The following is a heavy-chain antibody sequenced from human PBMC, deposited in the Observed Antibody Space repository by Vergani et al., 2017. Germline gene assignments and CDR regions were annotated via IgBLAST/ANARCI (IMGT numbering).Heavy chain of an antibody. J-gene: IGHJ3*01. Sequence: QLVESGGGWVQPGGSLRLSCVVSGFDFSSYIMNWVRQAPGKGLEWVSVVSTGTKSQSFAESVKGRFTISRDSAKNSLYLQIDSLRAEDTAVYYCAREYSSTSGRAFDFWGQGTKVTVSS. V-gene: IGHV3-48*01. CDR2: VSTGTKSQ. CDR3: AREYSSTSGRAFDF. CDR1: GFDFSSYI. D-gene: IGHD2-2*01.